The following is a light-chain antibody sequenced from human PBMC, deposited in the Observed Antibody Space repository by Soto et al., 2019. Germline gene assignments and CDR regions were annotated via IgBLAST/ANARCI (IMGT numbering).Light chain of an antibody. CDR3: QQYGRSPLT. V-gene: IGKV3-20*01. J-gene: IGKJ3*01. CDR2: GAS. Sequence: EIVLTQSPGTLSLSPGERATLSCRASQSVSNSYLAWYQQKPGQAPRLLIYGASSRATGIPDRFSGSGSGTDFTLTITSLEPEDFAVYYCQQYGRSPLTFGPGTKVDIE. CDR1: QSVSNSY.